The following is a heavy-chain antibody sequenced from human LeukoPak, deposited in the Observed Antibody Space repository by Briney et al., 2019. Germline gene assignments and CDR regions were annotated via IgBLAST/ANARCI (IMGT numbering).Heavy chain of an antibody. CDR1: NGSMSSYF. V-gene: IGHV4-59*01. D-gene: IGHD3-22*01. Sequence: SETLSLTCTVSNGSMSSYFWSWTRQPPGKGLEWIGYIYYSGSANFNPPLKSRVTISVDTSKNQFSLKPSSVTAADTAVYYCARAAARDYYYDSSGYYDYWGQGTLVTVSS. CDR2: IYYSGSA. CDR3: ARAAARDYYYDSSGYYDY. J-gene: IGHJ4*02.